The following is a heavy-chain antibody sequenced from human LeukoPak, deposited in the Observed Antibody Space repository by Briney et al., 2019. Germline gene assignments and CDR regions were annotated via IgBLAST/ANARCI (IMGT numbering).Heavy chain of an antibody. J-gene: IGHJ4*02. CDR3: ARVLTGYSEGSIDY. V-gene: IGHV4-34*01. D-gene: IGHD3-9*01. Sequence: SQTMSLTCAAYGRSFSGYYWSWIRQPPGKGLEWVGVVSHSGSTNYNPSLKSRVTISVDTSKNQFSLKLTSVTAADAALYYCARVLTGYSEGSIDYWGQGILVTVSS. CDR1: GRSFSGYY. CDR2: VSHSGST.